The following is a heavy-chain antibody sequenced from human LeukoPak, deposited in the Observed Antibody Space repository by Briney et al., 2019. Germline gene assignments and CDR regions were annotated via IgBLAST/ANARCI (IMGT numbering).Heavy chain of an antibody. V-gene: IGHV3-33*01. CDR1: GFTFSSYG. CDR3: ARDYYGMDV. CDR2: IWYDGSNK. Sequence: GRSLRLSCAASGFTFSSYGMHWVRQAPGKGLEWVAVIWYDGSNKYYVDSVKGRFTISRDNSKNTLYLQMNSLRAEDTAVYYCARDYYGMDVWGQGTTVTVSS. J-gene: IGHJ6*02.